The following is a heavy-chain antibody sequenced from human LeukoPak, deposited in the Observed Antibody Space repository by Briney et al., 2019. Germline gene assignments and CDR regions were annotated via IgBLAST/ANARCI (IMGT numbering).Heavy chain of an antibody. Sequence: SETLSLTCAVYGGSFSGYYWSWIRQPPGKGLEWIGEINHSGSTNYNPSLKSRVTISVDPSKNQFSLKLSPVTAADTAVYYCARGPFSFDYWGQGTLVTVSS. CDR1: GGSFSGYY. V-gene: IGHV4-34*01. CDR3: ARGPFSFDY. CDR2: INHSGST. J-gene: IGHJ4*02.